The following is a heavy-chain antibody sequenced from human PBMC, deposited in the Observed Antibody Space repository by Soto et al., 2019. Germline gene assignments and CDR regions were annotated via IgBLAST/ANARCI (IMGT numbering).Heavy chain of an antibody. D-gene: IGHD2-2*01. CDR2: ISSSSSYI. Sequence: PGGSLRLSCAASGVTFSSYSMNWVRQAPGKGLEWVSSISSSSSYIYYADSVKGRFTISRDNAKNSLYLQMNSLRAEDTAVYYCARDAARYCSSTSCPYDYWGQGTPVTVSS. V-gene: IGHV3-21*01. CDR1: GVTFSSYS. CDR3: ARDAARYCSSTSCPYDY. J-gene: IGHJ4*02.